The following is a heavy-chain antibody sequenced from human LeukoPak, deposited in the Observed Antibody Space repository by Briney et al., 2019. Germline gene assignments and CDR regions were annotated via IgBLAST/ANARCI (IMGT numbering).Heavy chain of an antibody. J-gene: IGHJ4*02. CDR1: GGSVSSYY. CDR3: ARVRRSGSYPSYFDY. D-gene: IGHD3-22*01. CDR2: IYYSGST. V-gene: IGHV4-59*02. Sequence: SETLSLTCTVPGGSVSSYYWSWIRQPPEKGLEWIGYIYYSGSTSYNPSLKSRVSISVDTSNNQFSLKLTSVTAADTAVYYCARVRRSGSYPSYFDYWGQGTLVTVSS.